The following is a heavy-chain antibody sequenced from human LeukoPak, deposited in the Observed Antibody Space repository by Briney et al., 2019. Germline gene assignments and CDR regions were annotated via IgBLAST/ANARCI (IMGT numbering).Heavy chain of an antibody. CDR3: ARRMDSSGYYGAFDI. V-gene: IGHV4-34*01. D-gene: IGHD3-22*01. J-gene: IGHJ3*02. CDR1: GESFSGYY. CDR2: INHSGST. Sequence: TSETLSLTCAVYGESFSGYYWSWIRQPPGKGLEWIGEINHSGSTNYNPSLKSRVTISVDTSKNQFSLKLSSVTAADTAVYYCARRMDSSGYYGAFDIWGQGTMVTVSS.